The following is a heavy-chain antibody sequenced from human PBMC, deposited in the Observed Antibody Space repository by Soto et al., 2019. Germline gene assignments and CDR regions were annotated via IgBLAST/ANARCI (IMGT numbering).Heavy chain of an antibody. CDR2: IYNSEST. J-gene: IGHJ4*02. Sequence: ASATLSLTCTVSGDSISTFNWSWIRQPPGKGLEWIGYIYNSESTNYNPSLKSRVAISVDTSKNQFSLRLTSVTAADTAVYYCARGRGWPTLFDYWGQGTLVTVSS. CDR3: ARGRGWPTLFDY. V-gene: IGHV4-59*01. D-gene: IGHD2-15*01. CDR1: GDSISTFN.